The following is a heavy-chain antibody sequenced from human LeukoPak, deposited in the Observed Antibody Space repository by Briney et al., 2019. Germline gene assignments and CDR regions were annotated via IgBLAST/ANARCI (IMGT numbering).Heavy chain of an antibody. CDR2: IIPIFGTA. CDR1: GGTFSSYA. J-gene: IGHJ4*02. V-gene: IGHV1-69*01. CDR3: ASAASHYYDSSGFDY. D-gene: IGHD3-22*01. Sequence: GSSVKVSCKASGGTFSSYAISWVRQAPGQGLEWMGVIIPIFGTANYAQKFQGRVTITADESTSTAYMELSSLRSEDTAVYYCASAASHYYDSSGFDYWGQGTLVTVSS.